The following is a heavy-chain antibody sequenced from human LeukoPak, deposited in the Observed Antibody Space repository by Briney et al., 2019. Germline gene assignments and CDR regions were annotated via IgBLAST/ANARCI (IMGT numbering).Heavy chain of an antibody. CDR3: ARGRIAVTGFNWFDP. CDR2: INHTGST. J-gene: IGHJ5*02. D-gene: IGHD2-21*02. CDR1: GGSFSGYY. Sequence: SETLSLTCAVYGGSFSGYYWSWIRQPPGKGLEWIGEINHTGSTNYNPSLKSRVTISVDTSKNQFSLKLSSVTAADTAVYYCARGRIAVTGFNWFDPWGQGTLVAVSS. V-gene: IGHV4-34*01.